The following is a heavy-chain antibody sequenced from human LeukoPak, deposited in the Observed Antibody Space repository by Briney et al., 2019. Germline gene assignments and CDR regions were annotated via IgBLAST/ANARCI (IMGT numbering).Heavy chain of an antibody. CDR2: INPNSGDI. J-gene: IGHJ4*02. Sequence: ASVKVSCKASGYTFTGYYLHWVRQAPGQGLEWMGWINPNSGDINYAQEFQGRVTMTRDTSISTAHMELSRLTSDDTAVYYCARDGGQLDAYIDYWGQGTLVTVSS. CDR1: GYTFTGYY. V-gene: IGHV1-2*02. CDR3: ARDGGQLDAYIDY. D-gene: IGHD6-13*01.